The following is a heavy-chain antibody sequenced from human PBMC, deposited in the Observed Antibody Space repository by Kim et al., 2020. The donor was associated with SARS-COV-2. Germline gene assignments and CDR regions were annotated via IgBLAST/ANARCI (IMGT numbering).Heavy chain of an antibody. CDR2: ISWNSGST. CDR3: AKDISPLVGRAAAGYFDL. J-gene: IGHJ2*01. CDR1: GFTFDDYA. Sequence: GGSLRLSCAASGFTFDDYAMHWVRQAPGKGLEWVSGISWNSGSTGYADSVKGRFTISRDNAKNSLYLQMNSLRAEDTAVYYCAKDISPLVGRAAAGYFDLWGRGDLVTVSS. V-gene: IGHV3-9*01. D-gene: IGHD6-13*01.